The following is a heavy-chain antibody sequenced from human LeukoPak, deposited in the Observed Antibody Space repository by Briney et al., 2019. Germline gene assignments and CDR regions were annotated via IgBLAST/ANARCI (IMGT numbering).Heavy chain of an antibody. CDR1: GGSISSYY. V-gene: IGHV4-59*01. Sequence: SETLSLTCTVSGGSISSYYWSWIRQPPGKGLEWIGYIYYSGSTNYNPSLKSRVTISVDTSKNQFSLKLSSVTAADTAVYYCARLGYGGNLVDYWGQGILVTVSS. D-gene: IGHD4-23*01. J-gene: IGHJ4*02. CDR3: ARLGYGGNLVDY. CDR2: IYYSGST.